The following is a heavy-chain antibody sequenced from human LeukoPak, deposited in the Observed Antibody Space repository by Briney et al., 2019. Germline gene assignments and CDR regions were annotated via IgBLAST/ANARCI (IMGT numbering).Heavy chain of an antibody. CDR3: ARRMAYYDYVWGSYRYTYYFDY. D-gene: IGHD3-16*02. CDR2: IYYSGST. CDR1: GGSISSYY. J-gene: IGHJ4*02. V-gene: IGHV4-59*08. Sequence: SETLSLTCTVSGGSISSYYWSWIRQPPGKGLEWIGYIYYSGSTNYNPSLKSRVTISVDTSKNQFSLKLSSVTAADTAVYYCARRMAYYDYVWGSYRYTYYFDYWGQGTLVTVSS.